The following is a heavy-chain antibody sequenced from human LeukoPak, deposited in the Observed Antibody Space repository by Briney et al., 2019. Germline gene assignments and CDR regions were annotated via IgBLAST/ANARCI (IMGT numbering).Heavy chain of an antibody. V-gene: IGHV1-46*01. CDR1: GYTFTSYY. Sequence: ASVKVSCKASGYTFTSYYMHWVRQAPGQGLEWMGIINPSGGSTSYAQKFQGRVTMTRDMSTSTVYTELSSLRSEDTAVYYCASWRGYYDAFDIWGQGTMVTVSS. CDR2: INPSGGST. J-gene: IGHJ3*02. D-gene: IGHD3-3*01. CDR3: ASWRGYYDAFDI.